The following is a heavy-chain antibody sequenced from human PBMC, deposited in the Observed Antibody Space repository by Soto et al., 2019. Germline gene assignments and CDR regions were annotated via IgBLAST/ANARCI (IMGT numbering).Heavy chain of an antibody. CDR2: IYYSGST. Sequence: QVQLQESGPGLVKPSQTLSLTCTVSGGSISSGGYYWSWIRKHPGKGLEWIGYIYYSGSTYYNPSLKSRVTIAVHTTKNQLSLKMSSVTAASTAVYYCGRTGVVVAALYYFDYCGQGTLLTVSS. J-gene: IGHJ4*02. D-gene: IGHD2-15*01. CDR3: GRTGVVVAALYYFDY. V-gene: IGHV4-31*03. CDR1: GGSISSGGYY.